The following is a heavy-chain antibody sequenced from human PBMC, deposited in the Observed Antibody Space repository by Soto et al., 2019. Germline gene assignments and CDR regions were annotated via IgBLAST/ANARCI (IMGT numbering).Heavy chain of an antibody. CDR3: ARDGVAAGNINFDY. J-gene: IGHJ4*01. CDR2: ISGDSGNT. D-gene: IGHD6-19*01. CDR1: GYMFTKSA. Sequence: ASVKVSCKASGYMFTKSAMHWVRQAPGQRLEWMGWISGDSGNTKYSPKLQDRVTITRDTSASAAYMELSSLRSEDTALYYCARDGVAAGNINFDYWGQGALVTVSS. V-gene: IGHV1-3*01.